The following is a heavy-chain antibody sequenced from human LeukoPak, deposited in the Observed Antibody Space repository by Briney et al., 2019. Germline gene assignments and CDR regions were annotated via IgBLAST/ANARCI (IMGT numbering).Heavy chain of an antibody. V-gene: IGHV4-39*07. Sequence: SETLSLTCTVSGGSISSSSYYWGWTRQPPGKGLEWIGSIYYSGSTYYNPSLKSRVTISVDTSKNQFSLKLSSVTAADTAVYYCARGLWELLPPDWYFDLWGRGTLVTVSS. CDR3: ARGLWELLPPDWYFDL. CDR1: GGSISSSSYY. D-gene: IGHD1-26*01. CDR2: IYYSGST. J-gene: IGHJ2*01.